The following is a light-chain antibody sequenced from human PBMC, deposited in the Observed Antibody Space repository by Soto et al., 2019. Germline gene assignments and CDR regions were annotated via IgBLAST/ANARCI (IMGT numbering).Light chain of an antibody. CDR1: QSISSW. Sequence: DIQMTQSPSTLSASVGDKVTITSRASQSISSWLAWYQQKPGKAPNLLIYKASKLESGVPSRFSGTGFGTEFSLTISSLQPDDFATYYCQQYKTYSSFGGGPTVDIK. J-gene: IGKJ4*01. CDR3: QQYKTYSS. CDR2: KAS. V-gene: IGKV1-5*03.